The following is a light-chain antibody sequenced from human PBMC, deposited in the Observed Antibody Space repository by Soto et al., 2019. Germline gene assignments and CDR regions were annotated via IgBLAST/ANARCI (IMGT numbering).Light chain of an antibody. V-gene: IGKV3-20*01. CDR1: QSVSNH. CDR2: RAS. J-gene: IGKJ4*01. CDR3: QQYGSSPLT. Sequence: EIVLTQFPATLSLSPGERATLSCRASQSVSNHLAWYQQKPGRAPKVLIYRASSRATGIPDRFSGSGSGTDFTLTISRLEPEDFAVYYCQQYGSSPLTFGGGTKVEIK.